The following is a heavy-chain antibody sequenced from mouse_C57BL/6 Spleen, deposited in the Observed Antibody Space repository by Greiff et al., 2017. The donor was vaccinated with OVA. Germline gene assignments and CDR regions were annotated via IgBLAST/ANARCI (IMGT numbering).Heavy chain of an antibody. Sequence: VQLQQPGAELVKPGASVKLSCKASGYTFTSYWMHWVKQRPGQGLEWIGMIHPNSGSTNYNEKFKSKATLTVDKSSSTAYMQLSSLTSEDSAVYYCAREGTTVVPYYFDYWGQGTTLTVSS. CDR3: AREGTTVVPYYFDY. CDR1: GYTFTSYW. CDR2: IHPNSGST. J-gene: IGHJ2*01. D-gene: IGHD1-1*01. V-gene: IGHV1-64*01.